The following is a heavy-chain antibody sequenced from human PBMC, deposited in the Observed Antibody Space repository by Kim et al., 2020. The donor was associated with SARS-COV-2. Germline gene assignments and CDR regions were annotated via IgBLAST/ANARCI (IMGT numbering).Heavy chain of an antibody. V-gene: IGHV3-11*05. CDR3: ARGSYDSLDY. J-gene: IGHJ4*02. CDR1: GFNFSDYY. Sequence: GGSLRLSCAASGFNFSDYYMSWIRQAPGKGLEWVSYISSVSSYTNYADSVKGRFTISRDNAKNSLYLQMNSLRAEDTAVYYCARGSYDSLDYWGQGTLVTVSS. CDR2: ISSVSSYT. D-gene: IGHD3-22*01.